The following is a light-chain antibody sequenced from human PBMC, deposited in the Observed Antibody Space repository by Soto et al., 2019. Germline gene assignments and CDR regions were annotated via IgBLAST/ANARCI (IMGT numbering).Light chain of an antibody. CDR1: QNIDNNF. CDR3: QQYGGSPLA. CDR2: RAS. V-gene: IGKV3-20*01. Sequence: EIVLTQSPGTLSLSLGERATLSCRASQNIDNNFLAWYQQKPGQAPSLVMYRASTRATGVPDRFSGSGSGRDFTLTISGLEAEDSAVYHCQQYGGSPLAFGGGTKVDIK. J-gene: IGKJ4*01.